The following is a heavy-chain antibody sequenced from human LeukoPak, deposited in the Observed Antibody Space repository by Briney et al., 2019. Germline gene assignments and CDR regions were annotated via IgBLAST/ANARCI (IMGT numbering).Heavy chain of an antibody. J-gene: IGHJ4*02. Sequence: SETLSLTCAVYGGSFSGYYWSWIRQPPGKGLEWIGEINHSGSTNYNPSLKSRVTISVDTSKNQFSLKLSSVTAADTAVYYCARRRYCSGGSCYGDWGQGALVTVSS. CDR3: ARRRYCSGGSCYGD. V-gene: IGHV4-34*01. CDR1: GGSFSGYY. CDR2: INHSGST. D-gene: IGHD2-15*01.